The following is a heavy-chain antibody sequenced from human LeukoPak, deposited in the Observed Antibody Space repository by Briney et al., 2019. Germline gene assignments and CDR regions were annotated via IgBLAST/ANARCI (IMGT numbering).Heavy chain of an antibody. J-gene: IGHJ1*01. CDR3: ARVARCGGDCYSGEYFQH. CDR2: IIPIFGTA. Sequence: SVKVSCKASGGTFSSYTISWVRQAPGQGLEWMGGIIPIFGTANYAQKFQGRVTITADESTSTAYMELSSLRSEDTAVYYCARVARCGGDCYSGEYFQHWGQGTLVTVSS. CDR1: GGTFSSYT. V-gene: IGHV1-69*13. D-gene: IGHD2-21*01.